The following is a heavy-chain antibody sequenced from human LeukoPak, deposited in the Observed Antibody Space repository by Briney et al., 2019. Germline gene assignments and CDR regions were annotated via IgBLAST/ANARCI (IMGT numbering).Heavy chain of an antibody. Sequence: PSETLSLTCTVSGASTRSSSNYWGWIRQPPAKGLEWIANIHYSGNRNYNPSLKSRVTISLDTSKNQFSLKLTSLTATDSAVYYCARSLSYNSGLTFDYWGQGTLVTVSS. CDR2: IHYSGNR. J-gene: IGHJ4*02. CDR1: GASTRSSSNY. CDR3: ARSLSYNSGLTFDY. D-gene: IGHD6-25*01. V-gene: IGHV4-39*01.